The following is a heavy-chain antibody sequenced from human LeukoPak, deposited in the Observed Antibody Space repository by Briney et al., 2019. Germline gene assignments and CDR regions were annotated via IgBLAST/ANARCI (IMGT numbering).Heavy chain of an antibody. CDR3: ARDDYGDYPTTFDI. J-gene: IGHJ3*02. CDR1: GYSFSDYG. Sequence: GASVKVSCKTSGYSFSDYGISWVRQAPGQGLEWMGWISTYNGDTNYAQNLQGRVTMATDTSTSTAYMELRSLRSEDTAVYYCARDDYGDYPTTFDIWGQGTMVTVSS. CDR2: ISTYNGDT. D-gene: IGHD4-17*01. V-gene: IGHV1-18*01.